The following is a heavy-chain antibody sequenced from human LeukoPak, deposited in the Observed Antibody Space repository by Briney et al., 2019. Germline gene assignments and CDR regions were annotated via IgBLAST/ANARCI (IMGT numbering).Heavy chain of an antibody. CDR1: GGSISSSTYY. V-gene: IGHV4-39*07. CDR3: ARSTSWFDP. D-gene: IGHD5/OR15-5a*01. J-gene: IGHJ5*02. Sequence: PSETLSLTCTVSGGSISSSTYYWGWIRQPPGKGLEWIGNIYYSGSTYYNPSLKSRVTISVDTSKNQFSLKLSSVTAADTAVYYCARSTSWFDPWGQGTLVTVSS. CDR2: IYYSGST.